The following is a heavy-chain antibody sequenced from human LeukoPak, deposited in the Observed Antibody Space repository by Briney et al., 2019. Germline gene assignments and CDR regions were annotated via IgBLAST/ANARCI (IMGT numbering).Heavy chain of an antibody. J-gene: IGHJ3*02. CDR3: ARAKDNLDAFDI. Sequence: SETLSLTCTVSGGSISSYYWSWIRQPPGKGLEWIGYIYYSGSTNYNPSLKSRVTISVDTSKNQFSLKLSSVTAADTAVYYCARAKDNLDAFDIWGQGTMVTVSS. CDR2: IYYSGST. D-gene: IGHD1-14*01. V-gene: IGHV4-59*01. CDR1: GGSISSYY.